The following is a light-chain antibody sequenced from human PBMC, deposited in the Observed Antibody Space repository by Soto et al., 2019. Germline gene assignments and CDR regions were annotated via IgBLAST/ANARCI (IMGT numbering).Light chain of an antibody. J-gene: IGLJ2*01. CDR2: SND. Sequence: QSVLTQPPSASGTPGQRVTISCSGSSSNIGSSTVNWYQQVPGTAPKLLIYSNDQRPSGVPDRLSGSKSGTAASLAISGLQSEDEADYYCAAWDDGLNGHVVFGGGTKLTVL. V-gene: IGLV1-44*01. CDR3: AAWDDGLNGHVV. CDR1: SSNIGSST.